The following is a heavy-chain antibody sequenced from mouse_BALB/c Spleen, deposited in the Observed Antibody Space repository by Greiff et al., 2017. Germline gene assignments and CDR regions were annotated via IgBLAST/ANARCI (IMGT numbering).Heavy chain of an antibody. D-gene: IGHD2-14*01. Sequence: VQLVESGPELVKPGASVRISCKASGYTFTSYYIHWVKQRPGQGLEWIGWIYPGNVNTKYNEKFKGKATLTADKSSSTAYMQLSSLTSEDSAVYFCAREVRRGYFDVWGAGTTVTVSS. CDR2: IYPGNVNT. J-gene: IGHJ1*01. CDR3: AREVRRGYFDV. CDR1: GYTFTSYY. V-gene: IGHV1S56*01.